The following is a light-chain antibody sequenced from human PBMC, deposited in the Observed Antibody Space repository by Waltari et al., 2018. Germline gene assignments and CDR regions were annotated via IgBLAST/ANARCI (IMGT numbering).Light chain of an antibody. Sequence: DIQMTQSPSSLSASVGDTRTFTCRASQTISTFLHWYQHKQGKAPKLLVYGASTLQSGVPSRFSGSGSGTDYTLTITSLQPEDFATYYCQQTYGNQYTFGRGTKLEI. CDR1: QTISTF. CDR2: GAS. CDR3: QQTYGNQYT. J-gene: IGKJ2*01. V-gene: IGKV1-39*01.